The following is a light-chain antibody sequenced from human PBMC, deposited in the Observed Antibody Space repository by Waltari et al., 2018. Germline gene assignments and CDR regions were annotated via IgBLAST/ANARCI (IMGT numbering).Light chain of an antibody. CDR1: QSVSRS. CDR2: GAS. V-gene: IGKV3-20*01. J-gene: IGKJ1*01. CDR3: QHYVRLPVS. Sequence: EMVLTQSPGTLSLTPGERATLSCRASQSVSRSLAWYQQKPGQGPRLPIYGASSRATGVPDRFSGSGSGTDFSLTISRLEPEDFAVYYGQHYVRLPVSFGQGTKVEIK.